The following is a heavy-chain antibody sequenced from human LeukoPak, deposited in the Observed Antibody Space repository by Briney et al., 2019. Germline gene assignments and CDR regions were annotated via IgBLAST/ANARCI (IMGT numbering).Heavy chain of an antibody. CDR2: INHSGST. CDR1: GGSFSGYY. Sequence: SETLSLTCAVYGGSFSGYYWSWTRQPPGKGLEWIGEINHSGSTNYNPSLKSRVTISVDTSKNQFSLKLSSVTAADTAVYYCARVAAYYYGSGRPDYWGQGTLVTVSS. J-gene: IGHJ4*02. D-gene: IGHD3-10*01. V-gene: IGHV4-34*01. CDR3: ARVAAYYYGSGRPDY.